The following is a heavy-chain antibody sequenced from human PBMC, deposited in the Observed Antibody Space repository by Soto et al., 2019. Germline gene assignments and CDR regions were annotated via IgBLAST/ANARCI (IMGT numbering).Heavy chain of an antibody. CDR3: ARLWPASRAIVVPTGGGNWFDP. V-gene: IGHV5-51*01. J-gene: IGHJ5*02. CDR1: GYSFTSYW. CDR2: IYPGDSDT. Sequence: PGESLKISCKGSGYSFTSYWIGWVRQMPGKGLEWMGIIYPGDSDTRYSPSFQGQVTFSADKSISTAYLQWSSLKASDTAMYYCARLWPASRAIVVPTGGGNWFDPWGQGTRVTVSS. D-gene: IGHD2-2*01.